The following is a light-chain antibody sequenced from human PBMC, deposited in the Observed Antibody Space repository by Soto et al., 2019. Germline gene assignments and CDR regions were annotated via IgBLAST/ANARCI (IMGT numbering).Light chain of an antibody. CDR1: QSISSW. V-gene: IGKV1-5*01. J-gene: IGKJ1*01. Sequence: DLQMTQSPSTPSASVGDRVTITCRASQSISSWLAWYQQKPGKAPKLLIYDASSLESGVPSRFSGSGSGTEFTLTISSLQPDDFATYYCQQYNSYSGTFGQGTKVDI. CDR2: DAS. CDR3: QQYNSYSGT.